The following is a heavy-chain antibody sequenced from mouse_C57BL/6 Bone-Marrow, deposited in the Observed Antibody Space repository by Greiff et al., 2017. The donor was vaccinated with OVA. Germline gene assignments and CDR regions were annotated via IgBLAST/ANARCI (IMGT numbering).Heavy chain of an antibody. D-gene: IGHD2-4*01. J-gene: IGHJ4*01. CDR3: ARDYDGVYYAMDY. CDR1: GYTFTDYY. CDR2: IFPGSGSP. V-gene: IGHV1-75*01. Sequence: VQLQQSGPELVKPGASVKISCKASGYTFTDYYINWVKQRPGQGLEWIGWIFPGSGSPYYNEKFKGKATLTVDKSSSTAYMLLSSLTSEDSAVYFCARDYDGVYYAMDYWGQGTSVTVSS.